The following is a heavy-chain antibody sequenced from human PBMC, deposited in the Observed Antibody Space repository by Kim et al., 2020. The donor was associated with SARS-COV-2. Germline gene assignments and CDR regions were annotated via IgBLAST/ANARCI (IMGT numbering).Heavy chain of an antibody. J-gene: IGHJ4*02. Sequence: GGSLRLSCAASGFTFSSYEMNWVRQAPGKGLEWVSYISSSGSTKYYADSVKGRFTISRDNAKNSLYLQMNSLRAEDTAVYYCARTLYSSSAFWGQGTLVTVSS. CDR1: GFTFSSYE. CDR3: ARTLYSSSAF. CDR2: ISSSGSTK. D-gene: IGHD6-6*01. V-gene: IGHV3-48*03.